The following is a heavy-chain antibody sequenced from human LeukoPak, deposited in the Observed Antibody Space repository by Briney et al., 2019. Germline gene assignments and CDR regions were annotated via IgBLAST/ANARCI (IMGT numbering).Heavy chain of an antibody. CDR3: ARAQTWELLPIFPDY. V-gene: IGHV3-21*01. CDR2: ISSSSSYI. D-gene: IGHD1-26*01. J-gene: IGHJ4*02. CDR1: GFTFSDYY. Sequence: GGSLRLSCAASGFTFSDYYMNWVRQAPGKGLEWVSSISSSSSYIYYADSVKGRFTISRDNAKNSLYLQMNSLRAEDTAVYYCARAQTWELLPIFPDYWGQGTLVTVSS.